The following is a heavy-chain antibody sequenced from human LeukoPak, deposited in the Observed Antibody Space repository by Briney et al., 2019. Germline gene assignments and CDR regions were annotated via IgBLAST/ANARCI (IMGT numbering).Heavy chain of an antibody. CDR3: TRDQEGSDY. CDR2: ITRSSSAK. J-gene: IGHJ4*02. V-gene: IGHV3-48*01. Sequence: GGSLRLSCVASGFTFSSYSMNWVRQAPGKGLEWVSYITRSSSAKFYADSVKGRFTISRDNAEDLLYLQMNSLRAEDTAVYYCTRDQEGSDYWGQGTLVTVSS. CDR1: GFTFSSYS.